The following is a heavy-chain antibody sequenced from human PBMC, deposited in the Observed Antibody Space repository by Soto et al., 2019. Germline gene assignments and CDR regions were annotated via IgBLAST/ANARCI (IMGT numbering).Heavy chain of an antibody. D-gene: IGHD4-17*01. V-gene: IGHV3-30-3*01. CDR3: ARELTRGWFDS. CDR1: GFTFSTYA. Sequence: QVQLVESGGGVVQPGRSLRLSCAASGFTFSTYAMHWVRQAPGKGLEWVAVISYDGSNKYYADSVKGRFTISRGNPNNPLDLQMNSLGAEETAVYYCARELTRGWFDSLGQGTLVTVSS. J-gene: IGHJ5*01. CDR2: ISYDGSNK.